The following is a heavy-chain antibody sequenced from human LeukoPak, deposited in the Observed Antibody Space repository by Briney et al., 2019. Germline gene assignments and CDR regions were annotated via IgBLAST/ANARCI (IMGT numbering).Heavy chain of an antibody. CDR2: ISYDGSNK. J-gene: IGHJ4*02. V-gene: IGHV3-30-3*01. Sequence: GRSLRLSCAASGFTFSSYAMHWVRQAPGKGLEWVAVISYDGSNKYYADSVKGRFTISRDNSKNTLYLQMNSLRAEDTAVYYCARLKFYSSDYYFGYWGQGTLVTVSS. D-gene: IGHD6-19*01. CDR1: GFTFSSYA. CDR3: ARLKFYSSDYYFGY.